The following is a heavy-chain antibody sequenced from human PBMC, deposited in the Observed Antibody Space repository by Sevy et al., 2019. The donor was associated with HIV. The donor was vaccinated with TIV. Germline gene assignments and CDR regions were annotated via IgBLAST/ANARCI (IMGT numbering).Heavy chain of an antibody. Sequence: ASVKVSCKASGYTITGYYMHWVRQAPGQGLEWMGWINPNSGGTNYAQKSQGRDTMTRDTSISTAYMELSRLRSDDTAVYYCARDPLSYYDILTGTNPAYNSCYFDYWGQGTLVTVSS. CDR1: GYTITGYY. D-gene: IGHD3-9*01. CDR3: ARDPLSYYDILTGTNPAYNSCYFDY. V-gene: IGHV1-2*02. J-gene: IGHJ4*02. CDR2: INPNSGGT.